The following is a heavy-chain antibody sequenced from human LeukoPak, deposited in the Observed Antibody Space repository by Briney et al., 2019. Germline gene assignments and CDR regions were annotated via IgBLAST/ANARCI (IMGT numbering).Heavy chain of an antibody. D-gene: IGHD3-22*01. CDR3: AREGRGSSGSALDY. V-gene: IGHV4-30-4*01. Sequence: SETLSLTCTVSDGSISSGDYYWSWIRQPPGKGLEWIGYIYYSGSTYYNPSLKSRVTISVDTSKNQFSLKLSSVTAADTAVYYCAREGRGSSGSALDYWGQGTLVTVPS. J-gene: IGHJ4*02. CDR1: DGSISSGDYY. CDR2: IYYSGST.